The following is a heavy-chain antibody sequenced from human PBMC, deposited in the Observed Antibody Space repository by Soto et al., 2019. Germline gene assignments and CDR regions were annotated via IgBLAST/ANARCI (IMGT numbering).Heavy chain of an antibody. CDR2: IYHSGTT. V-gene: IGHV4-30-2*01. CDR1: GGSISSGGYS. J-gene: IGHJ6*02. Sequence: TSETLSLTCAVSGGSISSGGYSWSWIRQPPGKGLEWIGYIYHSGTTYYNPSLRSRVTISVDRSKNQFSLNLTSVTAADTAVYYCAGYDSGNYYYGMDVWGQGTTVTVSS. CDR3: AGYDSGNYYYGMDV. D-gene: IGHD3-10*01.